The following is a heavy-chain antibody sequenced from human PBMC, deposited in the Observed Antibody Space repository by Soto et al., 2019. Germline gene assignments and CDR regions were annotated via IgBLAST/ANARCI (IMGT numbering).Heavy chain of an antibody. D-gene: IGHD2-21*02. CDR3: ARRDCGGDCYSP. Sequence: PGESLKISCKGSGYSFTSYWISWVRQMPGKGLEWMGRIDPSDSYTNYSPSFQGHVTISVDKSISTAYLQWNRLEASDTAMYYCARRDCGGDCYSPWGQGTLVTVSS. J-gene: IGHJ5*02. CDR1: GYSFTSYW. V-gene: IGHV5-10-1*01. CDR2: IDPSDSYT.